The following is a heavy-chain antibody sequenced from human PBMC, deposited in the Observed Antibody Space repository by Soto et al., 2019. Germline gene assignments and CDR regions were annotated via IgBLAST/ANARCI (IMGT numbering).Heavy chain of an antibody. Sequence: QVQLVESGGGVVQPGRSLRLSCAASGFTFSSYGMHWVRQAPGKGLEWVAVIWYDGSNKYYADSVKGRFTISRDNSKNTRYLQMNSLRAEDTAVYYCARTRQYYDSSGYAEYYYGSVGMDVWGQGTTVTVSS. J-gene: IGHJ6*02. V-gene: IGHV3-33*01. CDR1: GFTFSSYG. CDR3: ARTRQYYDSSGYAEYYYGSVGMDV. CDR2: IWYDGSNK. D-gene: IGHD3-22*01.